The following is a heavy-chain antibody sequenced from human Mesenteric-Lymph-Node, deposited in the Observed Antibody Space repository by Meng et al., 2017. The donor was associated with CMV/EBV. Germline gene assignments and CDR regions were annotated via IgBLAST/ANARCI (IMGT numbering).Heavy chain of an antibody. Sequence: GGSLRLSCVASGFTFSNAWMSWVRQAPGKGLEWVGRIKSKTDGGTTDYAAPVKGRFTISRDDSKNTLYLQMNSLKTEDTAVYYCTTDRTYIVVVPAATWYYYYGMDVWGQGTTVTVSS. CDR3: TTDRTYIVVVPAATWYYYYGMDV. CDR1: GFTFSNAW. J-gene: IGHJ6*02. V-gene: IGHV3-15*01. D-gene: IGHD2-2*01. CDR2: IKSKTDGGTT.